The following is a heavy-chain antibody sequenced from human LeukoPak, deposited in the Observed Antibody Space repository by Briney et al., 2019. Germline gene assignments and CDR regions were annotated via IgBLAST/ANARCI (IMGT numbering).Heavy chain of an antibody. V-gene: IGHV4-59*08. D-gene: IGHD2-2*01. Sequence: SETLSLTCTVSGGSISSYYWSWIRQPPGKGLEWIGYIYYSGSTNYNPSLKSRVTISVDTSKNQFSLKLSSVTAADTAGYYCARLLPLGYCSSTSCQGYFDYWGQGTLVTVSS. CDR1: GGSISSYY. J-gene: IGHJ4*02. CDR3: ARLLPLGYCSSTSCQGYFDY. CDR2: IYYSGST.